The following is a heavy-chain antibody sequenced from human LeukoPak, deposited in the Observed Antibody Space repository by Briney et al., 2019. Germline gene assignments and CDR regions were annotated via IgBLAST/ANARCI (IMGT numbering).Heavy chain of an antibody. D-gene: IGHD4-17*01. CDR3: ARGTVTNRKIRPEYYYYGMDV. V-gene: IGHV3-21*04. J-gene: IGHJ6*02. Sequence: PGGSLRLSCAASGFTFSSYSMNWVRQAPGKGLEWVSSIRSSSSYIYYADSVKGRFTISRDNAKNSLYLQMNSLRSEDTAVYYCARGTVTNRKIRPEYYYYGMDVWGQGTTVTVSS. CDR1: GFTFSSYS. CDR2: IRSSSSYI.